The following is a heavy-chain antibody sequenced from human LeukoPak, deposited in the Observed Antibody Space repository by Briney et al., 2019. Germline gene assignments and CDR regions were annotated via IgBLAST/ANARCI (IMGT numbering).Heavy chain of an antibody. V-gene: IGHV3-48*01. Sequence: GGSLRLSCAAAGFTFSSYSRNWVRQAPGKGLEWVSYISSSSSTIYYADSVKGRFTISRDNAKNSLYLQMNSLRAEDTAVYYCARDGRSRGYPAADYWGQGTLVTVSS. CDR2: ISSSSSTI. J-gene: IGHJ4*02. CDR3: ARDGRSRGYPAADY. D-gene: IGHD6-13*01. CDR1: GFTFSSYS.